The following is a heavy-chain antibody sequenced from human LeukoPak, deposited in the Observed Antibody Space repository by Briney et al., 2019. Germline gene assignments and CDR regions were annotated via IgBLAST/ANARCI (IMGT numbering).Heavy chain of an antibody. V-gene: IGHV3-30*18. CDR3: AKDGVTRAVDFYYMDV. CDR1: GFTFSSYG. CDR2: IWYDGSDK. D-gene: IGHD4-11*01. Sequence: GRSLRLSCEASGFTFSSYGMYWVRQAPGKGLEWVAVIWYDGSDKYYADSVKGRFTISRDNSKNTLYLQMNSLRAEDTAIYYCAKDGVTRAVDFYYMDVWGKGTTVTVSS. J-gene: IGHJ6*03.